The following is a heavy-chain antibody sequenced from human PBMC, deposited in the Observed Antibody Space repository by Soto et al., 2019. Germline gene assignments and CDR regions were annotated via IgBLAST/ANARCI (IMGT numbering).Heavy chain of an antibody. V-gene: IGHV2-5*02. Sequence: QITLKESGPTLVKPTQTLTLTCSFSGFSLSTSGVGVGWIRQPPGEALEWLALIYWDDDKRYSPSLKSRLTIXKXXSKNQVVLTMTNLDPVDTATYYCAHVSYPANRLTYWGQGTLVTVSS. CDR3: AHVSYPANRLTY. CDR1: GFSLSTSGVG. D-gene: IGHD3-16*01. CDR2: IYWDDDK. J-gene: IGHJ4*02.